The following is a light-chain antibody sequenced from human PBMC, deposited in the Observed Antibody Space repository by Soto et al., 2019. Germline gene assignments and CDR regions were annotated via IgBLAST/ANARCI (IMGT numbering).Light chain of an antibody. Sequence: DVVLTQSPLSLPVTLGQPASISCRSDQSLVYTDGNTYLNWFQQRPGQSPRRLLYQVSNRDSGVPDRFSGSGSGTDFTLKISRVEAEDVGIYYWRQGTHGPTFGQGTKVEI. CDR1: QSLVYTDGNTY. V-gene: IGKV2-30*01. CDR3: RQGTHGPT. J-gene: IGKJ1*01. CDR2: QVS.